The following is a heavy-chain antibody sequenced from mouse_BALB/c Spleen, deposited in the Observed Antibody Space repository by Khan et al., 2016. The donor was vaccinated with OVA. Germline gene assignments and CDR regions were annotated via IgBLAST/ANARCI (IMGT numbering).Heavy chain of an antibody. CDR1: GYSITSEYT. J-gene: IGHJ3*01. CDR3: ARNDYYDYDPFPY. V-gene: IGHV3-2*02. CDR2: ISYSGNP. D-gene: IGHD2-4*01. Sequence: EVQLQESGPGLVKPSQSLSLTCTVTGYSITSEYTWNWIRQFPGNKLEWMGFISYSGNPRYNPSLKSRISITRDTSKNQFFLQLNSVTSEDTATYYCARNDYYDYDPFPYWGQGTLVTVSA.